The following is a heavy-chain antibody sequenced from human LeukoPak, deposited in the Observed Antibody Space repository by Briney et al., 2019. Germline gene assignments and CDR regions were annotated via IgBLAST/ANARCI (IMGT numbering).Heavy chain of an antibody. Sequence: ASVKVSCKASGFTFTSSAMQWVRQARGQRLEWIGWIVVGSGNTNYAQKFQERVTITRDMSTSTAYMELSSLRSEDTAAYYCAAAYFYDSSGYSWGQGTLVTVSS. CDR1: GFTFTSSA. J-gene: IGHJ5*02. D-gene: IGHD3-22*01. V-gene: IGHV1-58*02. CDR2: IVVGSGNT. CDR3: AAAYFYDSSGYS.